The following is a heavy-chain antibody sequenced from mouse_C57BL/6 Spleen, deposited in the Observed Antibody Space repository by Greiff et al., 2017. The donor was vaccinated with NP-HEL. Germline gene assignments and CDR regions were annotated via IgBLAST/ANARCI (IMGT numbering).Heavy chain of an antibody. CDR3: ARFDDGKGY. D-gene: IGHD2-3*01. J-gene: IGHJ2*01. CDR2: INPNNGGT. V-gene: IGHV1-26*01. CDR1: GYTFTDYY. Sequence: EVQLQQSGPELVKPGASVKISCKASGYTFTDYYMNWVKQSHGKSLEWIGDINPNNGGTSYNQKFKGKATLTVDKSSSTAYMELRSLTSEDSAVYYCARFDDGKGYWGQGTTLTVSS.